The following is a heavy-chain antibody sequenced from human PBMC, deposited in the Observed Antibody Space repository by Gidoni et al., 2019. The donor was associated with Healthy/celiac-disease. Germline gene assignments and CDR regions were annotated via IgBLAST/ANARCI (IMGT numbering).Heavy chain of an antibody. J-gene: IGHJ3*02. V-gene: IGHV3-9*01. Sequence: ELQLVESGGGLVQPGRSLRLSCAASGFTFQVYAMHWVRQAPGKGLEWVSGMSWNSGSIGYADCVKGRFTISRDNAKNSLYMQMNSLRAEDTALYYCAKDMYPRRWLQYPEFGNAFDIWGQGTMVTVSS. CDR3: AKDMYPRRWLQYPEFGNAFDI. CDR1: GFTFQVYA. CDR2: MSWNSGSI. D-gene: IGHD3-16*01.